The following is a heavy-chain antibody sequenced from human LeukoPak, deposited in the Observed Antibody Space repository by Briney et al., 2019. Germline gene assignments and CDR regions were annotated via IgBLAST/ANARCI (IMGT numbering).Heavy chain of an antibody. D-gene: IGHD2/OR15-2a*01. V-gene: IGHV3-48*03. J-gene: IGHJ6*04. Sequence: GALRLSCAASGFTFSSYGMSWVRQAPGKGLEWVSYISSSGSTIYYADSVKGRFTISRDNAKNSLYLQMNSLRAEDTAVYYCATTSFPGGYYYYGMDVWGKGTTVTVSS. CDR1: GFTFSSYG. CDR3: ATTSFPGGYYYYGMDV. CDR2: ISSSGSTI.